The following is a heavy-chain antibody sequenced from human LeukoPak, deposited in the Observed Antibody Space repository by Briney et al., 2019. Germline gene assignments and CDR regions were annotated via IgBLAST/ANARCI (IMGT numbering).Heavy chain of an antibody. CDR2: ISAYNGNT. Sequence: GASVKVSCKASGYTFTSYGISWVRQAPGQGPEWMGWISAYNGNTNYAQKLQGRVTMTTDTSTSTAYMELRSLRSDDTAVYYCARCADCTITYYDYVWGSYRRKYYFDYWGQGTLVTVSS. D-gene: IGHD3-16*02. J-gene: IGHJ4*02. V-gene: IGHV1-18*01. CDR3: ARCADCTITYYDYVWGSYRRKYYFDY. CDR1: GYTFTSYG.